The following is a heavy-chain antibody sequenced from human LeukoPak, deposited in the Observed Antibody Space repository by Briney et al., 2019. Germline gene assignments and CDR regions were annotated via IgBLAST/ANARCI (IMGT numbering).Heavy chain of an antibody. J-gene: IGHJ5*02. CDR1: GGPISSYY. D-gene: IGHD3-22*01. V-gene: IGHV4-4*07. Sequence: SETLSLTCTVSGGPISSYYWSWIRQPAGKGLEWIGRIYTSGSTNYNPSLKSRVTMSVDTSKNQFSLKLSSVTAADTAVYYCARALSSGYYLNWFDPWGQGTLVTVSS. CDR3: ARALSSGYYLNWFDP. CDR2: IYTSGST.